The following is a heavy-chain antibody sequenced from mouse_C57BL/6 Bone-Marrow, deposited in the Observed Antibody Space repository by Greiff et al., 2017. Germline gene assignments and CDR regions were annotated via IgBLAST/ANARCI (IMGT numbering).Heavy chain of an antibody. J-gene: IGHJ4*01. CDR3: AIQFLITTVVATGAMDY. D-gene: IGHD1-1*01. CDR1: GYTFTSYW. Sequence: VQLQQPGAELVKPGASVKVSCKASGYTFTSYWMHWVKQRPGQGLEWIGRIHPSDSDTNYNQKFKGKATLTVDTSSSTAYMQLSSLTSEDSAVYYFAIQFLITTVVATGAMDYWGQGTSVTVSS. V-gene: IGHV1-74*01. CDR2: IHPSDSDT.